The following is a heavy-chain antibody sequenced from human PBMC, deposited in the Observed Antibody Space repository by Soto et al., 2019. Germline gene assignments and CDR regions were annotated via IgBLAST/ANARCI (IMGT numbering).Heavy chain of an antibody. CDR3: ARDLIDYYGSGSYYEVNYYYYYGMDV. J-gene: IGHJ6*02. V-gene: IGHV1-3*01. CDR2: INAGNGNT. Sequence: ASVKVSCKASGYTFTSYAMHWVRQAPGQRLEWMGWINAGNGNTEYSQKFQGRVTITRDTSASTAYMELSSLRSEDTAVYYCARDLIDYYGSGSYYEVNYYYYYGMDVWGQGTTVTVSS. D-gene: IGHD3-10*01. CDR1: GYTFTSYA.